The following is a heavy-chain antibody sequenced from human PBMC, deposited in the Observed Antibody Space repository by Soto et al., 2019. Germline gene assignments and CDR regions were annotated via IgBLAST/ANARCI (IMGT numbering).Heavy chain of an antibody. CDR2: TYYRSNWRH. D-gene: IGHD6-19*01. CDR3: ARGVAGSGFDL. V-gene: IGHV6-1*01. CDR1: GDSVSSNTAA. Sequence: SQSISFTGAVSGDSVSSNTAAWKWIRSSPSRGLEWLGRTYYRSNWRHDYAVSVKSRITVNPDTSKNHFLLQLNSVTPDDTAVYYCARGVAGSGFDLWGQGXLVTVYS. J-gene: IGHJ4*02.